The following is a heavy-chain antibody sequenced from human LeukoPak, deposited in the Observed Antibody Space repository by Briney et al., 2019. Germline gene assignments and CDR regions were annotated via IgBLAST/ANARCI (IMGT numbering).Heavy chain of an antibody. V-gene: IGHV4-4*02. CDR3: ASWVLGNYFDY. CDR2: IYHSGST. CDR1: GGSLSSSNW. D-gene: IGHD3-16*01. J-gene: IGHJ4*02. Sequence: PSETLSLTCAVSGGSLSSSNWWSWGRQPPGKGLEWIGEIYHSGSTNYNPSLKSRVTISVDKSKNQFSLKLSSVTAADTAVYYCASWVLGNYFDYWGQGTLVTVSS.